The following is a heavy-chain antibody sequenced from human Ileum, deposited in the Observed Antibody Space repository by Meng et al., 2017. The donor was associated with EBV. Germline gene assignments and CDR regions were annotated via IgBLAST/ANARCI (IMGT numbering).Heavy chain of an antibody. Sequence: QFQLQEAGPGLGHPSRSLSLSCVISGDSVSSDKHACNWIRQSPSRGLEWLGRTYRRSRWYYDYALSVKSRINISPDTFKNQVSLQLNSVTDEDTGIYYCATSRIAKFDRWGQGTLVTVSS. CDR2: TYRRSRWYY. V-gene: IGHV6-1*01. CDR3: ATSRIAKFDR. J-gene: IGHJ5*02. CDR1: GDSVSSDKHA.